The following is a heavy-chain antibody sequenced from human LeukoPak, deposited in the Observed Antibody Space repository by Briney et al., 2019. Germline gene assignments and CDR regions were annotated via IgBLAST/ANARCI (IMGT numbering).Heavy chain of an antibody. D-gene: IGHD3-10*01. CDR3: TRDRHYYGSGSPVDY. CDR1: GFTFANYA. J-gene: IGHJ4*02. V-gene: IGHV3-49*04. Sequence: AGGSLRLSCTASGFTFANYAMSWVRQAPGKGLEWVGFIRSKAYGGTTEYAASVKGRFTISRDDSKSIAYLQMNSLKTEDTAVYYCTRDRHYYGSGSPVDYWGQGTLVTVSS. CDR2: IRSKAYGGTT.